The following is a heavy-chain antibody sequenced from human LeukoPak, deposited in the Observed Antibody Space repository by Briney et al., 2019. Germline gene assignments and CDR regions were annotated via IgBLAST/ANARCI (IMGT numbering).Heavy chain of an antibody. CDR2: IYSGGST. CDR3: ATPWYYYDSSDPPLDV. J-gene: IGHJ6*02. V-gene: IGHV3-66*01. D-gene: IGHD3-22*01. Sequence: QPGGSLRLSCAASGFSVSNNYMSWVRQAPGKGLEWVSVIYSGGSTFYADSVKGRFTISRDNSKNTLYLQMNSLRAEDTAVYYCATPWYYYDSSDPPLDVWGQGTTVTVSS. CDR1: GFSVSNNY.